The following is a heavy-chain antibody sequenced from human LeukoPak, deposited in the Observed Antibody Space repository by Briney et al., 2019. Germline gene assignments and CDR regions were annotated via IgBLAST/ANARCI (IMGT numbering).Heavy chain of an antibody. CDR2: ISSSSSYI. CDR3: ARDRGRYYMDV. D-gene: IGHD6-25*01. CDR1: GFTLSSYS. V-gene: IGHV3-21*01. Sequence: GGSLRLSCAASGFTLSSYSMNWVRQAPGKGLEWVSSISSSSSYIYYADSVKGRFTISRENAKNSLYLQMNSLRAGDTAVYYCARDRGRYYMDVWGKGTTVTISS. J-gene: IGHJ6*03.